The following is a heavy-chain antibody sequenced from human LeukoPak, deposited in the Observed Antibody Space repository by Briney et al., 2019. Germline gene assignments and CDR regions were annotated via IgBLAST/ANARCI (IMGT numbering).Heavy chain of an antibody. CDR3: ARDLYYYGSGSYSSIDY. Sequence: PGGSLRLSCAAPGFTFSSYSMNWVRQAPGKGLEWVSSISSSSSYIYYADSVKGRFTISRDNSKNTLYLQMNSLRAEDTAVYYCARDLYYYGSGSYSSIDYWGQGTLVTVSS. CDR2: ISSSSSYI. CDR1: GFTFSSYS. V-gene: IGHV3-21*01. D-gene: IGHD3-10*01. J-gene: IGHJ4*02.